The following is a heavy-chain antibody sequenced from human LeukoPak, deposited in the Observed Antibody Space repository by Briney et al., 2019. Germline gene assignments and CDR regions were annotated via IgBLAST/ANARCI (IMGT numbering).Heavy chain of an antibody. Sequence: ASVKVSCKASGYTFTSYGISWVRQAPGQGLEWMGWISAYNGNTNYAQKLQGRVTMTTDTSTSTAYMELRSLRSDDTAVYYCARTVLAVAGTELGWFDPWGPGTLVTVSS. CDR2: ISAYNGNT. D-gene: IGHD6-19*01. CDR1: GYTFTSYG. J-gene: IGHJ5*02. V-gene: IGHV1-18*01. CDR3: ARTVLAVAGTELGWFDP.